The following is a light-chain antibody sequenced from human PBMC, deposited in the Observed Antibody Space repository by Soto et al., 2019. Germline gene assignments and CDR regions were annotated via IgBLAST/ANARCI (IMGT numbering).Light chain of an antibody. CDR3: QQYDKYST. J-gene: IGKJ1*01. CDR1: QTISVC. V-gene: IGKV1-5*01. Sequence: IQMTQSPSTLSASVGDTVTITCRASQTISVCLAWYQQKPGKAPNLLIYDASTLQGGVPSRFSGSGSGTEFTLTVTSLQPEDFATYFCQQYDKYSTFGQGTKVDIK. CDR2: DAS.